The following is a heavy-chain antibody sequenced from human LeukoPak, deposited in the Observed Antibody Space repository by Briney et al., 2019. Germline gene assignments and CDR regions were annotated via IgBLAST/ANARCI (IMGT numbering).Heavy chain of an antibody. V-gene: IGHV4-59*01. Sequence: SETLSLTCTVSGCSISSYYWSWIRQAAGKGLEWIGYIYYSGSTNYNPSLKSRVTISVDTSKNQFSLKLSSVTAADTAVYYCARDALGGHVDYWGQGTLVTVSS. CDR1: GCSISSYY. CDR2: IYYSGST. CDR3: ARDALGGHVDY. J-gene: IGHJ4*02. D-gene: IGHD3-16*01.